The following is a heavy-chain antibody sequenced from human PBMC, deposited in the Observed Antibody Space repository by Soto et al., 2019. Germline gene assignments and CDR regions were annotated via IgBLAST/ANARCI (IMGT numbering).Heavy chain of an antibody. CDR2: ISYDGSNK. V-gene: IGHV3-30-3*01. Sequence: QVQLVESGGGVVQPGRSLRLSCAASGFTFSSYAMHWVRQAPGKGLEWVAVISYDGSNKYYADSVKGRFTISRDNSKNRLDLQMNSLRADDTAVYYCARDGVLDSGSYYVSWFDPWGQGTLVTVSS. CDR1: GFTFSSYA. J-gene: IGHJ5*02. CDR3: ARDGVLDSGSYYVSWFDP. D-gene: IGHD1-26*01.